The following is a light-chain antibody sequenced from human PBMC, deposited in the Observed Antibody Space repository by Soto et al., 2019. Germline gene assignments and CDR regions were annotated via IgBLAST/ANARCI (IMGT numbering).Light chain of an antibody. CDR3: QQSYSMPLT. Sequence: DIQMTQSPSSLSASVGDRVTITCRASESISTFLNWYQHKPGKAPQLLIYAASNLQGGVPSRFSGSGSGTEFTLTITSLQPEDCATFYCQQSYSMPLTFGGGTKVEI. CDR2: AAS. J-gene: IGKJ4*01. CDR1: ESISTF. V-gene: IGKV1-39*01.